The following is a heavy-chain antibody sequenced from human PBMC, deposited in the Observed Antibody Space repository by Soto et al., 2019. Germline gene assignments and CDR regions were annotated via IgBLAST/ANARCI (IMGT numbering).Heavy chain of an antibody. J-gene: IGHJ5*02. V-gene: IGHV3-74*01. CDR2: INGDGSIT. CDR1: GFNFNFFW. Sequence: EVLLVESGGGLVQPGGSLRLSCAASGFNFNFFWMHWVRQAPGKGLVWVSRINGDGSITNYADSVKGRFTISRDNAKNTLFIQMESLRVEDTAVYYCDRDYPTNLEDADNVASWFDPWGQGTLVTVSS. D-gene: IGHD5-12*01. CDR3: DRDYPTNLEDADNVASWFDP.